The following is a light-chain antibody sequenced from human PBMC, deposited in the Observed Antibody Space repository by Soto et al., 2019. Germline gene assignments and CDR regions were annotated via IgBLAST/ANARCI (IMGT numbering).Light chain of an antibody. J-gene: IGKJ4*01. Sequence: EIVLTQSPATLSLSPGERATLSCRASQSVSSYLAWYQQKPGQAPRLLIYDASNRATGIPARFSGSGSGTDFTLTISSLEPEDFAIYYCQQYADSSPTFGGGTKVEIK. V-gene: IGKV3-11*01. CDR3: QQYADSSPT. CDR2: DAS. CDR1: QSVSSY.